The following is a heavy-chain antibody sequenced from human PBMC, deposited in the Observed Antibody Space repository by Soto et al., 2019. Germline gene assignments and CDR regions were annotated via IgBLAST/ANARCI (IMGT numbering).Heavy chain of an antibody. D-gene: IGHD3-10*01. Sequence: PGGSLRLSCAACGFTFNSYWMSWVRQAPGKGLEWVANIKQGGSEKYYVDSVKGRFTISRDNAKNSLYMQMNSLRVEDTAVYYCASYNYYGSETYPWGQGTLVTVSS. J-gene: IGHJ4*02. CDR1: GFTFNSYW. CDR2: IKQGGSEK. CDR3: ASYNYYGSETYP. V-gene: IGHV3-7*05.